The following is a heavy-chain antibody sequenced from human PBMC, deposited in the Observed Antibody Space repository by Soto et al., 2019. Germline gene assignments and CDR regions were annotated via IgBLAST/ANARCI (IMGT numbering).Heavy chain of an antibody. CDR2: IYHSGST. D-gene: IGHD6-19*01. J-gene: IGHJ5*02. CDR1: GDSISSGGYS. CDR3: ARRSPSGGNWFDP. V-gene: IGHV4-30-2*01. Sequence: SETLSLTCAVSGDSISSGGYSWSWIRQPPGKGLEWIVYIYHSGSTYYNPSLKSRVTISVDRSKNQFSLKPSSVTAADTAVYYCARRSPSGGNWFDPWGQGTLVTVSS.